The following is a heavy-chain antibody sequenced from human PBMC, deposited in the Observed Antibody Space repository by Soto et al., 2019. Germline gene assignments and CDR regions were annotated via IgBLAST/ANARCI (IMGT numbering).Heavy chain of an antibody. CDR2: IIPIFGTA. CDR1: GGTFSSYA. Sequence: PSVKVSCKASGGTFSSYAISWVRQAPGQGLEWMGGIIPIFGTANYAQKFQGRVTITADESTSTAYMELSSLRSEDTAVYYCAREFGTMFGFEPWGQGTLVTVSS. V-gene: IGHV1-69*13. D-gene: IGHD3-10*02. CDR3: AREFGTMFGFEP. J-gene: IGHJ5*02.